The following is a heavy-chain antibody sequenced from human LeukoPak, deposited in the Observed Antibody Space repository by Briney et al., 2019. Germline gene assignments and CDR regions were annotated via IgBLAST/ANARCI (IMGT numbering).Heavy chain of an antibody. Sequence: GGSLRLSCAASGFTFSKYGMYWVRQAPGKGLEWVAFIRNDGRNKYYTDSVKGRFTISRDNSKNTLYLQMNSLRAEDTAVYYCVKDASWMGEYYFDYWGQGTLVTVSS. J-gene: IGHJ4*02. V-gene: IGHV3-30*02. CDR2: IRNDGRNK. CDR3: VKDASWMGEYYFDY. CDR1: GFTFSKYG. D-gene: IGHD3-16*01.